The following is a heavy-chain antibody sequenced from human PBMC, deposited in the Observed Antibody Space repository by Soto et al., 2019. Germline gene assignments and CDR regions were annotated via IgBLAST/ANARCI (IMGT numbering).Heavy chain of an antibody. V-gene: IGHV4-31*03. Sequence: SETLSLTCTVSGCSISSGGYYWSWIRQHPGKGLEWIGYIYYSGSTYYNPSLKSRVTISVDTTKNQFSLKLSSVTAADTAVYYCARCFGVAAAGAFDYWGQGTLVTVPQ. J-gene: IGHJ4*02. CDR3: ARCFGVAAAGAFDY. CDR1: GCSISSGGYY. D-gene: IGHD6-13*01. CDR2: IYYSGST.